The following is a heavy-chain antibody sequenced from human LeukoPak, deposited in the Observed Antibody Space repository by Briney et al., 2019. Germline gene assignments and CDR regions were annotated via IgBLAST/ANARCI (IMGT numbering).Heavy chain of an antibody. CDR3: ARSYRGPSAFDI. Sequence: GGSLRLSCAASGFTFSNYWMSWVRQAPGKGLEWVANINQDGSGKHYVDSVKGRFTISRDNAQNSLSLQINSLRAEDTAVYYCARSYRGPSAFDIWGQGTMVSVSS. J-gene: IGHJ3*02. CDR1: GFTFSNYW. D-gene: IGHD3-10*01. CDR2: INQDGSGK. V-gene: IGHV3-7*01.